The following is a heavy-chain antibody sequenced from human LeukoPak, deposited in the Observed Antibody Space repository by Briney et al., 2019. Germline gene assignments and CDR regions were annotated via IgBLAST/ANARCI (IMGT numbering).Heavy chain of an antibody. CDR3: TRVRRTYYDILTGFDY. Sequence: GGSLRLSCAASGFTFSSYWMSWVRQAPGKGLEWVGFIRSKAHGGTTDYAASVKGRFTISRDDSKSIAYLQMSSLKTEDTAVYYCTRVRRTYYDILTGFDYWGQGTLVTVSS. D-gene: IGHD3-9*01. V-gene: IGHV3-49*04. CDR2: IRSKAHGGTT. J-gene: IGHJ4*02. CDR1: GFTFSSYW.